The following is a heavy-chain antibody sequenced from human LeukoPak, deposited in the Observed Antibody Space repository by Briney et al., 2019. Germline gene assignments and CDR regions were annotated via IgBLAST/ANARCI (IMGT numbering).Heavy chain of an antibody. CDR2: IYHSGST. CDR1: GGSISSSNW. D-gene: IGHD3-3*01. Sequence: SGTLSLTCAVSGGSISSSNWWSWVRQPPGKGLEWIGEIYHSGSTNYNPSLKSRVTMSVDTSKNQFSLKLSSVTAADTAVYYCARETTYYDFWSGYAQDAFDIWGQGTMVTVSS. J-gene: IGHJ3*02. CDR3: ARETTYYDFWSGYAQDAFDI. V-gene: IGHV4-4*02.